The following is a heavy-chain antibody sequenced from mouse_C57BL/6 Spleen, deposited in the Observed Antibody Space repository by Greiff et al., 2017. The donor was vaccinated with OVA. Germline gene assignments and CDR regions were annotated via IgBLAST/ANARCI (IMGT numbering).Heavy chain of an antibody. V-gene: IGHV6-3*01. D-gene: IGHD1-1*01. CDR1: GFTFSNYW. Sequence: EVKVEESGGGLVQPGGSMKLSCVASGFTFSNYWMNWVRQSPEKGLEWVAQIRLKSDNYATHYAESVKGRFTISRDDSKSSVYLQMNNLRAEDTGIYYCTVSYYYGSSSLWFAYWGQGTLVTVSA. J-gene: IGHJ3*01. CDR2: IRLKSDNYAT. CDR3: TVSYYYGSSSLWFAY.